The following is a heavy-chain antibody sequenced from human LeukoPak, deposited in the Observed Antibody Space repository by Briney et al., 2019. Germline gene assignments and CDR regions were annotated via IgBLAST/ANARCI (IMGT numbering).Heavy chain of an antibody. J-gene: IGHJ4*02. V-gene: IGHV1-46*01. CDR3: VRGAGTSFGYFDY. D-gene: IGHD1-14*01. Sequence: ASVKVPCKASGYTFTEYSLHCVRQAPGQGLEWMGIINPNGGSTGYAQKFQGRVTLTRDTSTSTVYMELSSLRSEDTAVYYCVRGAGTSFGYFDYWGQGTLVTVSS. CDR2: INPNGGST. CDR1: GYTFTEYS.